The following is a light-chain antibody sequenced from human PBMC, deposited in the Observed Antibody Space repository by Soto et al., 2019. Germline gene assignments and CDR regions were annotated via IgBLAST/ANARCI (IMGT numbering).Light chain of an antibody. CDR3: SSYISSTSLVV. Sequence: QSVLTQPASVSGSPGQSITISCTGTISDVGAYNYVSWYQHHPGKAPKLMIYEVINRPSGVSYRFSGSKSGNTASLTISGLQAEDEADYYCSSYISSTSLVVFGGGTKLTVL. CDR2: EVI. J-gene: IGLJ2*01. V-gene: IGLV2-14*01. CDR1: ISDVGAYNY.